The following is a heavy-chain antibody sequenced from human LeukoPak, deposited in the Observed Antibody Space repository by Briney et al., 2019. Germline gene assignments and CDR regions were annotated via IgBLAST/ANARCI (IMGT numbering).Heavy chain of an antibody. D-gene: IGHD3-10*01. CDR2: ISGSGGST. Sequence: GGSLRLSCAASGFTFSSYAMSWVRQAPGKGLEWVSAISGSGGSTYYADSVKGRSTISRDNSKNTLYLQMNSLRAEDTAVYYCAEASMVRGFDYWGQGTLVTVSS. J-gene: IGHJ4*02. V-gene: IGHV3-23*01. CDR3: AEASMVRGFDY. CDR1: GFTFSSYA.